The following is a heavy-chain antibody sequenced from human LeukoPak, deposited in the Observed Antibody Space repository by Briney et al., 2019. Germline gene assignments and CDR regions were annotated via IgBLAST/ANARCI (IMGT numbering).Heavy chain of an antibody. D-gene: IGHD1-26*01. J-gene: IGHJ6*02. CDR2: IYTSGST. CDR3: ARDNGVGWELLDYYYGIDV. Sequence: SETLSLTCTVSGGSISSYYWSWIRQPAGKGLEWIGRIYTSGSTNYNPALKSRVTMSADTSKNQFSLKLSSVTASDTAVYYCARDNGVGWELLDYYYGIDVWGQGTTVTVSS. CDR1: GGSISSYY. V-gene: IGHV4-4*07.